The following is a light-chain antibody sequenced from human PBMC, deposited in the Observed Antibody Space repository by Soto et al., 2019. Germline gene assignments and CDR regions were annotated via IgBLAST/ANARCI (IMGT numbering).Light chain of an antibody. CDR1: QNINNN. V-gene: IGKV3D-15*01. Sequence: EIVMTQSPATLSVSPGERATLFCRASQNINNNLAWYQQKPGQAPRLLIYGASSRATGIPARFSGSGSGTDFPLTISRLEPEDFAVYYCQQYNNWPRTFGQGTKVDIK. CDR2: GAS. CDR3: QQYNNWPRT. J-gene: IGKJ1*01.